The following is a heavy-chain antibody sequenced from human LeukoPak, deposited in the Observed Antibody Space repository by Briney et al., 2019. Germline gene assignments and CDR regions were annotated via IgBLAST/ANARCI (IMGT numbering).Heavy chain of an antibody. V-gene: IGHV4-59*01. Sequence: SETLSLTCTVSGGSISSYYWSWIRQPPGKGLEWIGHISYSGSTNYNSSFSSRVTISVDTSKNQFSLRLSSVTAADTAVYYCARDSKEGSTWQDWFDPWGQGALVTVSS. CDR1: GGSISSYY. CDR3: ARDSKEGSTWQDWFDP. J-gene: IGHJ5*02. CDR2: ISYSGST. D-gene: IGHD6-13*01.